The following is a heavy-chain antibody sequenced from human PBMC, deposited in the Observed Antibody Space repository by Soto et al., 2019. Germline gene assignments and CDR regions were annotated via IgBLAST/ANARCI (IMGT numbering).Heavy chain of an antibody. D-gene: IGHD5-12*01. CDR1: GFTFSDYA. J-gene: IGHJ4*02. CDR3: ARIRDGSLSLDS. CDR2: ISYDGRTE. V-gene: IGHV3-30*04. Sequence: QEQLVESGGGVVQPGRSLRLSCAASGFTFSDYAMHWVRQAPGKGLECVAFISYDGRTEYYADSVQGRFSISRDNSRDSLYLQMNSLRPEDTAVYYCARIRDGSLSLDSWGQGTLVTVPS.